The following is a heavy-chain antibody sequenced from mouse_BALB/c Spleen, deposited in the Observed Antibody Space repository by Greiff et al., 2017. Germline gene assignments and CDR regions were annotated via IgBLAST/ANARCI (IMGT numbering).Heavy chain of an antibody. V-gene: IGHV3-2*02. CDR3: ARRYGSSFDY. J-gene: IGHJ2*01. D-gene: IGHD1-1*01. CDR2: ISYSGST. CDR1: GYSITSDYA. Sequence: EVQLQESGPGLVKPSQSLSLTCTVTGYSITSDYAWNWIRQFPGNKLEWMGYISYSGSTSYNPSLKSRISITRDTSKNQFFLQLNSVTTEDTATYYCARRYGSSFDYWGQGTTLTVSS.